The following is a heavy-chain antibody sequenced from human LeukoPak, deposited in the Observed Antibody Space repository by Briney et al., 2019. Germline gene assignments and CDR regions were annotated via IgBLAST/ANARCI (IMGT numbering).Heavy chain of an antibody. Sequence: SGTLSLTCTVSGRSISSYYWSWIRQPPGKGLEWTGYIYYSGRTNYNPSLKSRVTISVDTSKNQFSLKLSSVTAADTAVYYCARGPNRYYFDYWGQGTLVTVSS. J-gene: IGHJ4*02. V-gene: IGHV4-59*01. CDR2: IYYSGRT. D-gene: IGHD2/OR15-2a*01. CDR1: GRSISSYY. CDR3: ARGPNRYYFDY.